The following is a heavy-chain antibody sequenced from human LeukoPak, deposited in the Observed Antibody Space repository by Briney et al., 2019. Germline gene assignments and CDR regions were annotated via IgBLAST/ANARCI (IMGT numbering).Heavy chain of an antibody. V-gene: IGHV1-69*04. CDR2: IIPILGIA. CDR3: ARGGDILTGGNYVY. J-gene: IGHJ4*02. CDR1: GGTFSSYA. Sequence: SVKVSCKASGGTFSSYAISWVRQAPGQGLEWMGRIIPILGIANYAQKFQGRVTITADKSTSTAYMELSSLRSEDTAVYYCARGGDILTGGNYVYWGQGTLVTVSS. D-gene: IGHD3-9*01.